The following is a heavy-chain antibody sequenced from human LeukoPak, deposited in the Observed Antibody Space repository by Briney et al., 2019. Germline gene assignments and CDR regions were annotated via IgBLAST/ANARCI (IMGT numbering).Heavy chain of an antibody. Sequence: GGSLRRSCAASGFTFSSYAVSWVRHAPGKGLEWVSSISLTGYSTYYADSVKGRFTISRDNAKNSLYLQMNSLRAEDTAVYYCARDRWSYSSSWFDYWGQGTLVTVSS. D-gene: IGHD6-13*01. CDR3: ARDRWSYSSSWFDY. V-gene: IGHV3-23*01. J-gene: IGHJ4*02. CDR2: ISLTGYST. CDR1: GFTFSSYA.